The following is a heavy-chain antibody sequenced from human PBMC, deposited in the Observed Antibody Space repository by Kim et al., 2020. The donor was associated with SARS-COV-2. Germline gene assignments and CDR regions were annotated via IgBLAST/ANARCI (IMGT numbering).Heavy chain of an antibody. V-gene: IGHV3-11*06. J-gene: IGHJ4*02. D-gene: IGHD3-3*01. Sequence: GKGRFTISRDNAKDSLYLQMNSLRAEDTAVYYCARGSNYDFWSGYWTFDYWGQGTLVTVSS. CDR3: ARGSNYDFWSGYWTFDY.